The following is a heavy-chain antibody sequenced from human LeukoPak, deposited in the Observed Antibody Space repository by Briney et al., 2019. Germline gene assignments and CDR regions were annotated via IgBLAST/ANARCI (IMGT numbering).Heavy chain of an antibody. CDR3: ARQVWQQLVRDYYDMDV. V-gene: IGHV1-18*01. J-gene: IGHJ6*02. CDR1: GYTFTSYG. D-gene: IGHD6-13*01. CDR2: ISAYNGNT. Sequence: ASVKVSCKASGYTFTSYGISWVRQAPGQGLEWMGWISAYNGNTNYAQKLQGRVTMTTDTSTSTAYMELRSLRSDDTAVYYCARQVWQQLVRDYYDMDVWGQGTTVTVSS.